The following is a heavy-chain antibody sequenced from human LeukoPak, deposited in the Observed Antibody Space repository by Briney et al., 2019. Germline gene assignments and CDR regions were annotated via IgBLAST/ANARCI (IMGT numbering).Heavy chain of an antibody. Sequence: PGGSLRLSCVGSGFTFSSYWMHWVRQGPGKGLEWVSRISIDGSTTTYADSVKGRFTISRDNTKNSLYLQMNSLRVEDTAVFYCARDQYDTWSRRGNFDSWGQGTLVIVSS. D-gene: IGHD3-3*01. J-gene: IGHJ4*02. V-gene: IGHV3-74*01. CDR1: GFTFSSYW. CDR2: ISIDGSTT. CDR3: ARDQYDTWSRRGNFDS.